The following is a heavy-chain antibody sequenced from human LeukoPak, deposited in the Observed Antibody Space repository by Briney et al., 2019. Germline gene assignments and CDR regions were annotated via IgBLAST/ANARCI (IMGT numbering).Heavy chain of an antibody. CDR2: INPNSGGT. J-gene: IGHJ4*02. V-gene: IGHV1-2*02. CDR1: GYTFTGYY. Sequence: VASVKVSCKASGYTFTGYYMHWVRRAPGQGLEWMGWINPNSGGTNYAQKFQGRVTMTRDTSISTAYMELSRLRSDDTAVYYCARDRCSSTSCYTGPYDYWGQGTLVTVSS. CDR3: ARDRCSSTSCYTGPYDY. D-gene: IGHD2-2*02.